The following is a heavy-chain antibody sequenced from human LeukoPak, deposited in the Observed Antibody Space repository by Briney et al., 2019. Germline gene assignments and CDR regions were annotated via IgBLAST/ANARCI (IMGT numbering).Heavy chain of an antibody. Sequence: PGGSLRLSCAASGFTFSRYGMHWVRQALGRGLEWVAFIRSDGSNKYYADSVKGRFTISRDNSKNTLYLQMNSLRAEDTAVYYCAKDQGSGSLDYWGQGTLVTVSS. CDR2: IRSDGSNK. D-gene: IGHD3-10*01. J-gene: IGHJ4*02. CDR1: GFTFSRYG. CDR3: AKDQGSGSLDY. V-gene: IGHV3-30*02.